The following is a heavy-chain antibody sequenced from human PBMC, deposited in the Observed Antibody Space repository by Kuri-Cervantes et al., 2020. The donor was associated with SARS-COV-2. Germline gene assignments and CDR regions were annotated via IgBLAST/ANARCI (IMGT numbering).Heavy chain of an antibody. CDR2: ISGIGGYT. V-gene: IGHV3-23*01. D-gene: IGHD6-13*01. CDR1: GFAFRGNA. Sequence: GGSLRLSCAASGFAFRGNAMSWARQAPGKGLEWVSDISGIGGYTYYADFVKGRFTTSRDDSKNTLYVHMNNLRVDDTAVYYCVGHGSSSIWGQGTLVTVSS. CDR3: VGHGSSSI. J-gene: IGHJ4*02.